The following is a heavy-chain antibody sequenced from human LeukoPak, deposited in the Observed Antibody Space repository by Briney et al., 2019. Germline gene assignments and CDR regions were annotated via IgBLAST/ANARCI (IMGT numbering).Heavy chain of an antibody. CDR2: IYYSGST. J-gene: IGHJ6*03. CDR3: ARDLRRIAARPIYYYYMDV. V-gene: IGHV4-59*01. CDR1: GGSISSYY. D-gene: IGHD6-6*01. Sequence: SETLSLTCTVSGGSISSYYWSWIRQPPGKGLEWIGYIYYSGSTNYNPSLKSRVTISVDTSKNQLSLKLSSVTAADTAVYYCARDLRRIAARPIYYYYMDVWGKGTTVTVSS.